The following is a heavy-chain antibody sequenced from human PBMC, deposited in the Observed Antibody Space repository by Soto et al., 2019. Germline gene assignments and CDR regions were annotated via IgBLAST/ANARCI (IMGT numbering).Heavy chain of an antibody. V-gene: IGHV1-69*01. CDR2: IIPIFGTA. J-gene: IGHJ4*02. Sequence: QVQLVQSGAEVKKPGSSVKVSCKASGGTFSSYAISWVRQAPGQGLEWLGGIIPIFGTANYAQKFQGRVTITADESTSTAYMELSSLRSEDTAVYYCARDRSRFSGATPFDYWGQGTLVTVSS. CDR1: GGTFSSYA. D-gene: IGHD1-26*01. CDR3: ARDRSRFSGATPFDY.